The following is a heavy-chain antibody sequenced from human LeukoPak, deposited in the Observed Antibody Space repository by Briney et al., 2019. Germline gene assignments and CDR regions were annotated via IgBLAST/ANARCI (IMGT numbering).Heavy chain of an antibody. V-gene: IGHV3-23*01. Sequence: PGGSLRLSCAASGFTFSSHTMSWVRQAPGKGLEWVSAISGSGGRTYYADSVKGRFTISRDNSKNTLYLQTNSLRAEDTAVYYCARTYGSSGLGYFDLWGRGTLVTVSS. D-gene: IGHD6-13*01. J-gene: IGHJ2*01. CDR1: GFTFSSHT. CDR2: ISGSGGRT. CDR3: ARTYGSSGLGYFDL.